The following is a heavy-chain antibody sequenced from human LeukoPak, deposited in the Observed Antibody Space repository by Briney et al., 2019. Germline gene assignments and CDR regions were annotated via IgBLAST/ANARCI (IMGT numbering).Heavy chain of an antibody. CDR1: GFTFSSYA. D-gene: IGHD6-13*01. V-gene: IGHV3-23*01. CDR3: AMYSSSWYNYYYYFDY. CDR2: ISGSGGST. Sequence: GGSLRLSCAASGFTFSSYAMSWVRQAPGKELEWVSAISGSGGSTYYADSVKGRFTISRDNSKNTLYLQMNSLRAEDTAVYYCAMYSSSWYNYYYYFDYWGQGTLVTVSS. J-gene: IGHJ4*02.